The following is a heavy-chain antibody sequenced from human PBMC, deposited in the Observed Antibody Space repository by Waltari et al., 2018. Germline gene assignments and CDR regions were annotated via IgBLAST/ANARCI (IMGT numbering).Heavy chain of an antibody. V-gene: IGHV1-2*02. J-gene: IGHJ4*02. CDR2: INPNSGGT. Sequence: QVQLVQSGAEVKKPGASVTVSCKASGYTFPGYYMHWVRQAPGPGLEWMGSINPNSGGTNHAQKFQGRVTMTRDTSISTAYMELSRLRSYDTAVYYCARQLIFDYWGQGTLVTVSS. CDR3: ARQLIFDY. CDR1: GYTFPGYY.